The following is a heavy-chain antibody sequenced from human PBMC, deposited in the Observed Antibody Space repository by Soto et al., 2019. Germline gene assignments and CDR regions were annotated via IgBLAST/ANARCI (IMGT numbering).Heavy chain of an antibody. Sequence: QLQLQESGPGLVKPSETLSLTCIVSGGSITRNNHYWGWIRQSPGKGLEWIGSILYSGSTNNNPSLKSRATLSVETSKNPSSLKMSSVTAADTALYYCARLGSSGWYQGSSFDYWGQGTLVTVSS. CDR2: ILYSGST. V-gene: IGHV4-39*01. CDR1: GGSITRNNHY. CDR3: ARLGSSGWYQGSSFDY. D-gene: IGHD6-19*01. J-gene: IGHJ4*02.